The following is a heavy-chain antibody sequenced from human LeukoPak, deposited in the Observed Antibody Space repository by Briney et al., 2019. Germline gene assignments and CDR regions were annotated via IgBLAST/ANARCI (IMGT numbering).Heavy chain of an antibody. V-gene: IGHV1-3*03. J-gene: IGHJ4*02. Sequence: GASVKVSCKASGYSFSNYAIYWVRQAPGQRLEWMGWINPGYGNTKYSQEFRGRVTITRDTSASTAYMELSSLRSDDMAVYYCARDLRRTEYYYDSSGYYLPYWGQGTLVTVSS. CDR1: GYSFSNYA. CDR2: INPGYGNT. CDR3: ARDLRRTEYYYDSSGYYLPY. D-gene: IGHD3-22*01.